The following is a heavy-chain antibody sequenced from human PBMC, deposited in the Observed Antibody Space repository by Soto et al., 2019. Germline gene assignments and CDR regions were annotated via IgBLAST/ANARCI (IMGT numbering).Heavy chain of an antibody. CDR2: ISGSGGST. V-gene: IGHV3-23*01. Sequence: GESLKISCAASGFTFSSYAMSWVRQAPGKGLEWVSAISGSGGSTYYADSVKGRFTISRDNSKNTLYLQMNSLRAEDTAVYYCASLIGGPNWNYEDYFDYWGQGTLVTVSS. J-gene: IGHJ4*02. D-gene: IGHD1-7*01. CDR1: GFTFSSYA. CDR3: ASLIGGPNWNYEDYFDY.